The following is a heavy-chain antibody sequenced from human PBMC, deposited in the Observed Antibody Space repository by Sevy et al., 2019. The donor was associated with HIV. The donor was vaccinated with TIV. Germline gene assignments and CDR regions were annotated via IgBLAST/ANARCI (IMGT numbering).Heavy chain of an antibody. CDR3: ARVPSTVTTGGFDY. CDR1: GGTFSSYA. V-gene: IGHV1-69*13. Sequence: ASVKVSCKASGGTFSSYAISWVRQAPGQGLEWMGGIIPIFGTANYAQKFQGRVTITADESTSTAYMELGSLRSEDTAVYYCARVPSTVTTGGFDYWGQGTLVTVSS. J-gene: IGHJ4*02. D-gene: IGHD4-17*01. CDR2: IIPIFGTA.